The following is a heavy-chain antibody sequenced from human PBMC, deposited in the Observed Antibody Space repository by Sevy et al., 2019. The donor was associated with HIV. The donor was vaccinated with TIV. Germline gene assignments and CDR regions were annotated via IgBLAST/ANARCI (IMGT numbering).Heavy chain of an antibody. CDR3: ARAYCSSSSCQEGFDY. V-gene: IGHV1-18*01. J-gene: IGHJ4*02. D-gene: IGHD2-2*01. CDR2: ISAYNGNT. Sequence: ASGKVSCKASGYTFTNYGINWVRQAPGQGLEWMGWISAYNGNTKYAQKLQGRVTMTTDTSTSTAYMELRSLRSADTAVYYCARAYCSSSSCQEGFDYWGQGTLVTVSS. CDR1: GYTFTNYG.